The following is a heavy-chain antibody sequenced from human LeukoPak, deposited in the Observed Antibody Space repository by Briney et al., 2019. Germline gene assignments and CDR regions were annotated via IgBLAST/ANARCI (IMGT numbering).Heavy chain of an antibody. V-gene: IGHV3-23*01. J-gene: IGHJ4*02. Sequence: GGSLRLSCAASGFTFSSYGMSWVRQAPGKGLEWVSGISGSGGSTYYADSVKGRFTISRDNSKNTLYLQMNSLRAEDTAVYYCAKSGYSRFDFWGQGTLVTVSS. CDR3: AKSGYSRFDF. CDR1: GFTFSSYG. D-gene: IGHD5-24*01. CDR2: ISGSGGST.